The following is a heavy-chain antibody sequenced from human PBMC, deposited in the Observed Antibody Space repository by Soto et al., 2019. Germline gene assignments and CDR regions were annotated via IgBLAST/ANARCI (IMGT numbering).Heavy chain of an antibody. CDR3: ARDFAYFDS. V-gene: IGHV4-61*01. CDR1: GGSFKSGSYS. Sequence: PSNTLSLTCTVSGGSFKSGSYSWSWIRQPPGKGLEWIGYVYHTGRPSYNPSLNSRVSISMDTSKNQFSLNMESVTAAETAVYFCARDFAYFDSWGQGPLVPAS. D-gene: IGHD3-3*01. CDR2: VYHTGRP. J-gene: IGHJ4*02.